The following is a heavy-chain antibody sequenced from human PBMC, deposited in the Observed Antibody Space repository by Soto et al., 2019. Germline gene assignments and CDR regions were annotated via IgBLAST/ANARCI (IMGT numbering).Heavy chain of an antibody. V-gene: IGHV4-39*01. CDR1: GGSINSGTYY. D-gene: IGHD6-6*01. CDR2: LYYSGST. Sequence: SETLSLTCTVSGGSINSGTYYWGWIRQPPGKGLEWIGSLYYSGSTYYNPSLKSRVSISVDTSKNQFSLKLSSVTAADTAVYYCARRLIAARQYYFDYWGQGTLVTVSS. J-gene: IGHJ4*02. CDR3: ARRLIAARQYYFDY.